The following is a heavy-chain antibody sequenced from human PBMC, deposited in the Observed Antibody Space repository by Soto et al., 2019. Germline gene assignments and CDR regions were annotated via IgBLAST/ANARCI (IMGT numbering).Heavy chain of an antibody. J-gene: IGHJ6*03. V-gene: IGHV1-18*01. D-gene: IGHD2-15*01. CDR1: GYTFTSYG. Sequence: ASVKVSCKASGYTFTSYGISWVRQAPGQGLEWMGWISAYNGNTNYAQKLQGRVTTTTDTSTSTAYMELRSLRSDDTAVYYCARVVVVVAATQALYYYYYMDVWGKGTTVTVSS. CDR2: ISAYNGNT. CDR3: ARVVVVVAATQALYYYYYMDV.